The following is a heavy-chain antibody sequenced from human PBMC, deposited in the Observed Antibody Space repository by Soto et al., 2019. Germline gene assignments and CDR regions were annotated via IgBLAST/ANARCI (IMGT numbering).Heavy chain of an antibody. V-gene: IGHV6-1*01. CDR3: ARDKRALAGYYFDY. Sequence: SQTLSLTCAISGNSVSTNSVAWNWIRQSPSRGLEWLGRTYFRSAWFNEYASSVKGRITISPVTSKNHFSLQLNSVTPDDSAVYYCARDKRALAGYYFDYRGQGTPVTVLL. D-gene: IGHD6-19*01. CDR1: GNSVSTNSVA. CDR2: TYFRSAWFN. J-gene: IGHJ4*02.